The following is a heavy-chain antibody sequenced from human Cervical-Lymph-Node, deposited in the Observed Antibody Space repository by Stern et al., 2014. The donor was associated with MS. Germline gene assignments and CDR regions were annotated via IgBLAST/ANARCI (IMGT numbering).Heavy chain of an antibody. CDR3: VRTYAFDPYAMDV. D-gene: IGHD2-8*01. V-gene: IGHV2-26*01. CDR2: SFSNDEK. CDR1: GFSLSNTQMG. Sequence: ESGPVLVKSTETLTLTCTVSGFSLSNTQMGVSWIRQPPGKALEWLAHSFSNDEKSYSTSLKTRLTIFKDTSKSLVVLTMTNMDPVDTGTYYCVRTYAFDPYAMDVWGQGTTVTVSS. J-gene: IGHJ6*02.